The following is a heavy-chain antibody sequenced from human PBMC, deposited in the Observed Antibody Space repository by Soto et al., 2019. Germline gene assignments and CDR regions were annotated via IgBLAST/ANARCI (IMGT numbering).Heavy chain of an antibody. V-gene: IGHV3-74*01. Sequence: EVQLVESGGGLVQPGGSLRLSCAASGFTFSSYWMHWVRQPPGKGLVWVSRISTDGSSTSYADSVKGRFTISRDNAQNNLYLEMNSLETEDTAVFYCAKGEKRHSSLWVYRGQGTLVTV. CDR1: GFTFSSYW. CDR2: ISTDGSST. CDR3: AKGEKRHSSLWVY. J-gene: IGHJ4*02. D-gene: IGHD6-6*01.